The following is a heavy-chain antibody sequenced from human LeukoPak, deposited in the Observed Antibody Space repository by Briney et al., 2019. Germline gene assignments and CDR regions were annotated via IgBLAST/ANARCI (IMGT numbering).Heavy chain of an antibody. D-gene: IGHD3-10*01. J-gene: IGHJ4*02. CDR1: GFTFGRHW. V-gene: IGHV3-74*01. Sequence: QTGGSLRLSCAASGFTFGRHWMHWVRQVPGKGLEWVSRIISDGSSTIYADSVKGRFTISRDNAKNTVYLQMNSLRDEDTAVYYCGRDISRGVTEIDHWGQGVLVIVSS. CDR3: GRDISRGVTEIDH. CDR2: IISDGSST.